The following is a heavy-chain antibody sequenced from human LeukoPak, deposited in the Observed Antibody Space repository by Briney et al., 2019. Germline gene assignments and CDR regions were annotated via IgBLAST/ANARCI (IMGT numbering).Heavy chain of an antibody. CDR2: IAASGST. D-gene: IGHD3-10*01. Sequence: PGGSLRLSCATTGFTFSAYTMNWVRQAPGKGLEWVSSIAASGSTYYLDSVKGRFTISRDNAKTSLHLQMSSLRAEDTAVYYCARSLGGWYYGAGYSPGERGQGTLVTVSS. CDR1: GFTFSAYT. J-gene: IGHJ4*02. CDR3: ARSLGGWYYGAGYSPGE. V-gene: IGHV3-69-1*01.